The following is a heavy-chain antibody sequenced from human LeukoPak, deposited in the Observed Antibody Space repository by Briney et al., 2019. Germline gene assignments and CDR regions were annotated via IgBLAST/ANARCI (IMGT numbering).Heavy chain of an antibody. Sequence: GGSLRLSCAASGFSVSNNYMSWVRQAPGKGLEWVSVIYGGGSTYYADSVKGRFTISRDTSKNTLYLQMNSLRAEDTAVYYCASWPGGWYGEDSWGQGTLVTVSS. CDR1: GFSVSNNY. V-gene: IGHV3-53*01. D-gene: IGHD6-19*01. CDR3: ASWPGGWYGEDS. J-gene: IGHJ4*02. CDR2: IYGGGST.